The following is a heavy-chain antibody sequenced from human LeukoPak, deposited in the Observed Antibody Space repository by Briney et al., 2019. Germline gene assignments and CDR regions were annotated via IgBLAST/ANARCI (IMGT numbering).Heavy chain of an antibody. D-gene: IGHD3-10*01. J-gene: IGHJ5*02. CDR2: IYTSGST. V-gene: IGHV4-4*07. CDR1: SEFFSGYY. CDR3: ARDRFGESRGFDP. Sequence: SETLSLTCGVSSEFFSGYYWSWIRQPAGKGLEWIGRIYTSGSTNYNPSLKSRVTISVDTSKNQFSLKLSSVTAADTAVYYCARDRFGESRGFDPWGQGTLVIVSS.